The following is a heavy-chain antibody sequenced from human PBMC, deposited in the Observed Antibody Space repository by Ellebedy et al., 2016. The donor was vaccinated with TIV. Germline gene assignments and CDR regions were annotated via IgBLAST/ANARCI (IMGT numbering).Heavy chain of an antibody. CDR2: IYHSGST. V-gene: IGHV4-31*03. CDR3: ARGLYSTFHIDN. CDR1: SDSIISGGYF. D-gene: IGHD2/OR15-2a*01. J-gene: IGHJ4*02. Sequence: MPSETLSLTCTVSSDSIISGGYFRTWIRQFPGKGLEWIAYIYHSGSTNYNPSLKRRVTISIDTSKKQFSLNMNSVTAADTAVYFCARGLYSTFHIDNWGQGTVVIVSS.